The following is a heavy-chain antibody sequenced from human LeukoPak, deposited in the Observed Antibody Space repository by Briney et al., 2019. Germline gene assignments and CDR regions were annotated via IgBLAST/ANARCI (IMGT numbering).Heavy chain of an antibody. CDR1: GFTFSSYG. V-gene: IGHV3-30*02. CDR2: IRYDGSNK. D-gene: IGHD4-23*01. Sequence: GGSLRLSCAASGFTFSSYGMHWVRQAPGKGLEWVAFIRYDGSNKYYADSVKGRFTISRDNSKNTLYLQMNSLRAEDTAVYYCASKGGNSGLGWFDPWGQGTLVTVSS. CDR3: ASKGGNSGLGWFDP. J-gene: IGHJ5*02.